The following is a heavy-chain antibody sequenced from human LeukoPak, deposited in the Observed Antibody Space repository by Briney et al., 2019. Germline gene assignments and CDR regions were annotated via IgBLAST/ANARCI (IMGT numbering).Heavy chain of an antibody. CDR1: GFTFNRFE. Sequence: GGSLRLSCEASGFTFNRFEMNWVRQAPGKGLEWISYIADSGGYSSYADSVKGRFTASRDNAESSMYLQMNSLRVEDTAVYFCVRGYSSGAHFDCWGQGALVIVSS. D-gene: IGHD1-1*01. CDR3: VRGYSSGAHFDC. CDR2: IADSGGYS. J-gene: IGHJ4*02. V-gene: IGHV3-48*03.